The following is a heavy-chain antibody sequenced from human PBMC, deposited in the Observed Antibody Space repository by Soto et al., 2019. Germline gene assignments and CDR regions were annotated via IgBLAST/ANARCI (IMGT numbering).Heavy chain of an antibody. CDR3: ASPYYYDSSGYLGNV. D-gene: IGHD3-22*01. J-gene: IGHJ6*02. Sequence: GGSLRLSCAASGFTFSSYWMHWVRQAPGKGLVWVSRINSDGSSTSYADSVKGRFTISRDNAKNTLYLQMNSLRAEDTAVYYCASPYYYDSSGYLGNVWGQGTTVTVSS. V-gene: IGHV3-74*01. CDR1: GFTFSSYW. CDR2: INSDGSST.